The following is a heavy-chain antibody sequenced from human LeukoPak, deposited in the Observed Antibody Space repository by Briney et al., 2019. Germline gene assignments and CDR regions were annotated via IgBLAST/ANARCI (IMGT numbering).Heavy chain of an antibody. J-gene: IGHJ4*02. D-gene: IGHD3-10*01. CDR2: IYSGGTT. CDR1: GFTVSSNY. CDR3: ARNTYYYHSGSFPFDF. V-gene: IGHV3-53*01. Sequence: PGESLRLSFAAYGFTVSSNYMSSVRQAPGKGLELVSIIYSGGTTYYADSVKGRFTISRDHSKNTLYLKMNSLRAEDTGLYYCARNTYYYHSGSFPFDFWGQGTLVTVSS.